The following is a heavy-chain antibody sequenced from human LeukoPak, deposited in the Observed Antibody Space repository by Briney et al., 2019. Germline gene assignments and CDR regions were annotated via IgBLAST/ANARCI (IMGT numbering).Heavy chain of an antibody. CDR1: GFTFSSYA. CDR3: ATSRGDWVYFDY. J-gene: IGHJ4*02. D-gene: IGHD3/OR15-3a*01. V-gene: IGHV3-23*01. CDR2: ISGSGGST. Sequence: GGSLRLSCAASGFTFSSYAMSWVRQAPGKGLEWVSAISGSGGSTYYADSVKGRFTISRDNSKNTLYLQMNSLRAEDTAVYYCATSRGDWVYFDYWGQGTLDTVSS.